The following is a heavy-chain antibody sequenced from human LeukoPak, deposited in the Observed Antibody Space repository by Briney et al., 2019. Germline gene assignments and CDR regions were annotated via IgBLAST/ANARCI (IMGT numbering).Heavy chain of an antibody. CDR1: GYSFTSYW. V-gene: IGHV5-51*01. J-gene: IGHJ4*02. CDR2: IYPGDADI. D-gene: IGHD1-26*01. CDR3: ARLGVVGATGDY. Sequence: ESLKISFQGSGYSFTSYWIGWVRQMPGKGLEWMGIIYPGDADIIYSPSFQAQVPISAHKSISTAYLQWSSLKASDTAMYYCARLGVVGATGDYWGQGTLVTVSS.